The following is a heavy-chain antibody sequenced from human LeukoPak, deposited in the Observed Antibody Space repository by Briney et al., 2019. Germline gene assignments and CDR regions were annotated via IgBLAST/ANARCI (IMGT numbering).Heavy chain of an antibody. CDR3: ARQARTYSSWKMGAFDI. V-gene: IGHV5-51*01. CDR2: IYPGDSDT. J-gene: IGHJ3*02. D-gene: IGHD6-6*01. Sequence: GESLKISCKGSGYCFTSYWIGWVRQMPGKGLEWMGIIYPGDSDTRYSPSFQGQVTISADKSISTAYLQWSSLKASDTAMYYCARQARTYSSWKMGAFDIWGQGTMVTVSS. CDR1: GYCFTSYW.